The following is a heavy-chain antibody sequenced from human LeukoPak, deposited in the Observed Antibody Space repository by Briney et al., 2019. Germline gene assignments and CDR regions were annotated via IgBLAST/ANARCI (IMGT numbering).Heavy chain of an antibody. D-gene: IGHD6-19*01. J-gene: IGHJ4*02. Sequence: GGSLRLSCVASGFIFRNFGMHWVRQAPGKGLEWVAVIWSDGSNEYYADSVEGRFTISRDTSKDTLYLQMDSLRAEDTAVYYCARDQQGVDGVKFYYFDYWGQGTLVTVSS. CDR3: ARDQQGVDGVKFYYFDY. CDR1: GFIFRNFG. V-gene: IGHV3-33*01. CDR2: IWSDGSNE.